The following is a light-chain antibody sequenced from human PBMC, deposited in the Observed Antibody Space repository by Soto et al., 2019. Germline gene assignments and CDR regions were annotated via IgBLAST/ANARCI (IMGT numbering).Light chain of an antibody. J-gene: IGKJ4*01. CDR3: QQRSNWRVT. V-gene: IGKV3D-15*01. Sequence: IVMTQSPDTLSVSPCEIATLSCRASQSVASRLAWYQQTPGQAPRLLIYGASSRATGIPARFSGSGSGTEFTLTISSLEPEDIAVYYCQQRSNWRVTFGGGTKVDIK. CDR2: GAS. CDR1: QSVASR.